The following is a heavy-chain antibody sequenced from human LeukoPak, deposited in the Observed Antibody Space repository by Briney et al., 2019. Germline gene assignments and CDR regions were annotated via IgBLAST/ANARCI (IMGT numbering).Heavy chain of an antibody. CDR1: GFTFSSYG. CDR2: ISGSGGST. V-gene: IGHV3-23*01. J-gene: IGHJ4*02. Sequence: GGSLRLSCAASGFTFSSYGMSWVRQAPGKGLEWVSAISGSGGSTYYADSVKGRFTISRDNPKNTLYLQMNSLRAGDTAVYYCAKYTSGWYEDYWGQGTLVTVSS. CDR3: AKYTSGWYEDY. D-gene: IGHD6-19*01.